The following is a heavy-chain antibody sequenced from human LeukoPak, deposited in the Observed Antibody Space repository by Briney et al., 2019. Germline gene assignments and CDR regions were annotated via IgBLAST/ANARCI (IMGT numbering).Heavy chain of an antibody. D-gene: IGHD6-25*01. CDR3: ASSLRLWGTFDY. CDR2: ISGSGGST. J-gene: IGHJ4*02. V-gene: IGHV3-23*01. CDR1: GFTFSSYA. Sequence: GGSLRLSCAASGFTFSSYAISWVRQAPGKGLEWVSAISGSGGSTYYADSVKGRFTISRDNSKNTLYLQMNSLRAEDTAVYYCASSLRLWGTFDYRGQGTLVTVSS.